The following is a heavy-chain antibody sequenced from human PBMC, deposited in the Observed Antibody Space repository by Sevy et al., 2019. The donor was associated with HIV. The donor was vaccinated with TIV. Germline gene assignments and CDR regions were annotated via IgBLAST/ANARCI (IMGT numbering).Heavy chain of an antibody. V-gene: IGHV3-23*01. CDR2: ISDSGYGT. CDR3: AKDWFYYYYGMDV. D-gene: IGHD3-10*01. CDR1: GFTFSTYA. Sequence: GGSLRLSCLASGFTFSTYAMNWVRQAPGKGLEWVSVISDSGYGTNYADFVKGRFTISRDNSKNTLYLQMNSLRAEDTAVYYCAKDWFYYYYGMDVWGQGTTVTVSS. J-gene: IGHJ6*02.